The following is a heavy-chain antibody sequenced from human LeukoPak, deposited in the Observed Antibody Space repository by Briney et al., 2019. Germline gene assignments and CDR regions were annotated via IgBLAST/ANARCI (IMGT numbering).Heavy chain of an antibody. J-gene: IGHJ3*02. Sequence: GGSLRLSCAASGFTFSRYWMSWVRQAPGKGLEWVAVISYDGSNKYYADSVKGRFTISRDNSKNTLYLQMNSLRAEDTAVYYCANLFSGNAFDIWGQGTMVTVSS. CDR3: ANLFSGNAFDI. D-gene: IGHD6-19*01. CDR1: GFTFSRYW. V-gene: IGHV3-30*18. CDR2: ISYDGSNK.